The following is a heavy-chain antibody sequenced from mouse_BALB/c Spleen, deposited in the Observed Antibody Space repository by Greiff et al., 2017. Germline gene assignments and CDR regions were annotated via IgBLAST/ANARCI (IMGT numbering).Heavy chain of an antibody. J-gene: IGHJ3*01. D-gene: IGHD2-4*01. Sequence: QVQLQQSGPELVRPGVSVKISCKGSGYTFTDYAMHWVKQSHAKSLEWIGVISTYSGNTNYNQKFKGKATMTVDKSSSTAYMELARLTSEDSAIYYCASWNDYDSWFAYWGQGTLVTVSA. CDR3: ASWNDYDSWFAY. V-gene: IGHV1-67*01. CDR2: ISTYSGNT. CDR1: GYTFTDYA.